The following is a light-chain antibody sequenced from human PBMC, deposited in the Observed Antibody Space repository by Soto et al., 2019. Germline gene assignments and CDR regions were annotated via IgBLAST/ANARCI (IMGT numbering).Light chain of an antibody. V-gene: IGLV2-14*01. CDR3: SSYTTSNTRQIV. CDR1: SSDVGGYNY. Sequence: QCALARPASGSRSAGGAISITRKRTSSDVGGYNYVSWYQQHPGKAPKFMIYDVSNRPSGVSNRFSGSKSGNTASLTISGLQAEDEADYYCSSYTTSNTRQIVFGTGTKVTVL. CDR2: DVS. J-gene: IGLJ1*01.